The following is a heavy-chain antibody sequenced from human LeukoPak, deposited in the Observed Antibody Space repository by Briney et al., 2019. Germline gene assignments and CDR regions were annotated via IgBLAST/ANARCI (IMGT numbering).Heavy chain of an antibody. V-gene: IGHV3-66*02. CDR1: GFALSNNY. J-gene: IGHJ5*02. Sequence: PGGSLRLSCAASGFALSNNYMSWVRQAPGKGLEWVAVIYDGGHTDYADSVKGRFTISRDSSKNTLYLQMNSLRPEDTAEYYCARARCDTCGYGSWGQGTLVTVSS. CDR3: ARARCDTCGYGS. CDR2: IYDGGHT. D-gene: IGHD3-22*01.